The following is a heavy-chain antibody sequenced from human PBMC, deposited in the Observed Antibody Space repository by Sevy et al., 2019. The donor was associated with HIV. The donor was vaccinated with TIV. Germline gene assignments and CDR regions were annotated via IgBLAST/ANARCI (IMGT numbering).Heavy chain of an antibody. Sequence: GGSLRLSCAASGFTFSSYWMNWVRQAPGKGLEWVANIKKDGSEKYYVDSVKGRFTISRDNAKNSLYLQMNSLRAEDTAVYYCEGGYYYDSSGYLGYWGQGTLVTVSS. CDR2: IKKDGSEK. CDR3: EGGYYYDSSGYLGY. D-gene: IGHD3-22*01. V-gene: IGHV3-7*01. J-gene: IGHJ4*02. CDR1: GFTFSSYW.